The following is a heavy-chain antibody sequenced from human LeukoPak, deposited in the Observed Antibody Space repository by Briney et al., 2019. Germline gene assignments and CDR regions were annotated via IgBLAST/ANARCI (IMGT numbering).Heavy chain of an antibody. V-gene: IGHV4-34*01. CDR1: GGSFSGYY. Sequence: SETLSLTCAVYGGSFSGYYWSWIRQPPGKGLEWIGEINHSGSTNYNPSLKSRVTISVDTSKNQFSLKLSSVTAADTAVYYCARGVRRGGGYCSGGSCASYYFDYWGQGTLVTVSS. CDR3: ARGVRRGGGYCSGGSCASYYFDY. J-gene: IGHJ4*02. D-gene: IGHD2-15*01. CDR2: INHSGST.